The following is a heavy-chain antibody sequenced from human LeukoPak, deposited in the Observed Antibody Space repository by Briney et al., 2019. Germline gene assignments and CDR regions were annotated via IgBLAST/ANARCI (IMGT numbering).Heavy chain of an antibody. Sequence: GGSLRLSCAASGFSFSTYGMHWVRQAPGKGLEWVAFIRYDGSNKYYADSVKGRFTISRDNSKNTQYLQTNSLRAEDTAVYYCAKVRGTYLDYWGQGTLVTVSS. CDR1: GFSFSTYG. J-gene: IGHJ4*02. V-gene: IGHV3-30*02. D-gene: IGHD3-10*01. CDR3: AKVRGTYLDY. CDR2: IRYDGSNK.